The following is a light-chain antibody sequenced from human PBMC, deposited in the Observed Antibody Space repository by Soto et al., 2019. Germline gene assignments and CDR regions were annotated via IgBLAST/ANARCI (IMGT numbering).Light chain of an antibody. CDR1: QSLVSSDGNTY. J-gene: IGKJ4*01. CDR2: KVS. CDR3: MQGTHWPLS. Sequence: DVELTQSPLSLPVTLGQPASISCRSSQSLVSSDGNTYLNWFQQRPGQPPRRLIYKVSNRDSGIPDRFSGSGSGTAFALKISRVEAEDVGVYDCMQGTHWPLSFGGGTKVEIK. V-gene: IGKV2-30*01.